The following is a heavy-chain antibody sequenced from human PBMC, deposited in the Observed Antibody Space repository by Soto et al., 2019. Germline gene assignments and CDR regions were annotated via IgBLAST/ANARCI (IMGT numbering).Heavy chain of an antibody. D-gene: IGHD2-2*01. J-gene: IGHJ5*02. CDR1: GDSISSGGYY. V-gene: IGHV4-30-4*08. CDR3: ARLNAIVVVPTAMGWFDP. Sequence: SETLSLTCTVSGDSISSGGYYWSWIRQSPGKGLEWIGYIFYSGYSYYNPSLKSRLFISVHTSKNHFSLRLSSVTAADTAVYYCARLNAIVVVPTAMGWFDPWGQGALVTVSS. CDR2: IFYSGYS.